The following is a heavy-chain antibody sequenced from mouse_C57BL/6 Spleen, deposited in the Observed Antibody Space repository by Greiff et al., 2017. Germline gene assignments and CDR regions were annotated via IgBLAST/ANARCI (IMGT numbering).Heavy chain of an antibody. CDR1: GYTFTSYW. J-gene: IGHJ4*01. D-gene: IGHD2-4*01. CDR2: IHPNSGST. V-gene: IGHV1-64*01. CDR3: AIPYVCYDYEDAMDY. Sequence: QVQLQQPGAELVKPGASVKLSCKASGYTFTSYWMHWVKQRPGQGLEWIGMIHPNSGSTNYNEKFKSKATLTVDKSSSTAYMQLSSLTSEDSAVYYCAIPYVCYDYEDAMDYWGQGTTVTVSA.